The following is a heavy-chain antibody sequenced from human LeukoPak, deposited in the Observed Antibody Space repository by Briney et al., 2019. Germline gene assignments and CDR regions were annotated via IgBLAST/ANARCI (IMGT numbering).Heavy chain of an antibody. Sequence: GGSLRLSCAASGFTFSNYGLHWVRQAPGKGLEWVSVIWPDGSDKYYGDSAKGGVTVYRDNSKHTLYLQMNSLRAEDTAVYYCATEAGTQQLGQLDCWGQGTQVTVSS. CDR1: GFTFSNYG. CDR3: ATEAGTQQLGQLDC. J-gene: IGHJ4*02. CDR2: IWPDGSDK. V-gene: IGHV3-33*01. D-gene: IGHD6-13*01.